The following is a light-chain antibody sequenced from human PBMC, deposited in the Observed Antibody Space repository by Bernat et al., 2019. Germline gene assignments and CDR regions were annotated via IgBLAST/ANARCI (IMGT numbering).Light chain of an antibody. CDR3: SSYTRSNSVL. Sequence: QSALTQPASVSGSPGQSITISCTGTSNDVGSYNLVSWYQQHPGKAPQLMIYNVNNRPSGVSNRFSGSKSGNTASLTISGLQAEDEADYYCSSYTRSNSVLFGGGTKLTVL. V-gene: IGLV2-14*02. CDR1: SNDVGSYNL. CDR2: NVN. J-gene: IGLJ2*01.